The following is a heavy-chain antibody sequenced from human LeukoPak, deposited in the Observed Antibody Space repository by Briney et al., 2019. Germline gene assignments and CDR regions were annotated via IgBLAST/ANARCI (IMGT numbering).Heavy chain of an antibody. D-gene: IGHD6-13*01. CDR2: IRYEGTSN. CDR1: GFTFSKYG. V-gene: IGHV3-30*02. CDR3: ARVDHLQQQLATDY. Sequence: GGSLRLSCATAGFTFSKYGLHWVRQAPGKGLEWLAFIRYEGTSNYYSDSVKGRFTISRDFPKNTLYLQMNNLRAEDTAVYYCARVDHLQQQLATDYWGQGTLVTVSS. J-gene: IGHJ4*02.